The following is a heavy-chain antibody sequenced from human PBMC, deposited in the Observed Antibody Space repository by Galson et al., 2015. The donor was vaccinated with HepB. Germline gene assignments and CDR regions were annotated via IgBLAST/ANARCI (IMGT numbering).Heavy chain of an antibody. CDR1: GYSFTSYW. V-gene: IGHV5-10-1*01. D-gene: IGHD2-15*01. CDR3: ASGYCSGGSCYSGAFDI. Sequence: QSGAEVKKPGESLRISCKGSGYSFTSYWISWVRQMPGKGLEWMGRIDPSDSYTNYSPSFQGHVTISADKSISTAYLQWSSLKASDTAMYYCASGYCSGGSCYSGAFDIWGQGTMVTVSS. CDR2: IDPSDSYT. J-gene: IGHJ3*02.